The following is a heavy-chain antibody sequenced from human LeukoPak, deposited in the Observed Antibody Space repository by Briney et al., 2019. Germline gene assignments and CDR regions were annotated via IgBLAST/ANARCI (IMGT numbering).Heavy chain of an antibody. J-gene: IGHJ5*02. CDR3: ARGETELLWFGP. V-gene: IGHV1-69*06. CDR1: GGTFSSYA. Sequence: SVKVSCTASGGTFSSYAISWVRQAPGQGLEWMGGIIPIFGTANYAQKFQGRVTITADKSTSTAYMELSSLRSEDTAVYYCARGETELLWFGPWGQGTLVTVSS. D-gene: IGHD3-10*01. CDR2: IIPIFGTA.